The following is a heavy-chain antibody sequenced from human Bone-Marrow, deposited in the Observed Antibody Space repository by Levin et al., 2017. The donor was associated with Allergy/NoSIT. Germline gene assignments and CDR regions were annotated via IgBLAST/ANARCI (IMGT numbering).Heavy chain of an antibody. CDR3: ARTDIVVVPAAEYYYYYGMDV. D-gene: IGHD2-2*01. J-gene: IGHJ6*02. CDR2: ISSSGSTI. V-gene: IGHV3-11*01. CDR1: GFTFSDYY. Sequence: GESLKISCAASGFTFSDYYMSWIRQAPGKGLEWVSYISSSGSTIYYADSVKGRFTISRDNAKNSLYLQMNSLRAEDTAVYYCARTDIVVVPAAEYYYYYGMDVWGQGTTVTVSS.